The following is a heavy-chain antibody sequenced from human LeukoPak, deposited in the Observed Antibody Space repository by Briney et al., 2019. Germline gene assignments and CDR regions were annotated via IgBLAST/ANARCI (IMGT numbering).Heavy chain of an antibody. CDR1: GFTFSSYA. J-gene: IGHJ4*02. Sequence: GGSLRLSCVAPGFTFSSYAMSWVRQAPGKGLEWVSSISGGGGTTYYADSVKGRFTISRDNSKNTLYPQMNSLRAEDTAVFYCAKSDPSCSGGSCYLDCWGQGTLVTVSS. CDR2: ISGGGGTT. V-gene: IGHV3-23*01. CDR3: AKSDPSCSGGSCYLDC. D-gene: IGHD2-15*01.